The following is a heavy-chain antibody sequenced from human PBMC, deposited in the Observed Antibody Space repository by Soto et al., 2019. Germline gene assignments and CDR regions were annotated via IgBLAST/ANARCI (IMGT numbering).Heavy chain of an antibody. V-gene: IGHV3-21*01. D-gene: IGHD4-4*01. J-gene: IGHJ6*02. CDR1: GFTFSSYS. Sequence: PVGSLRLSCAASGFTFSSYSMNWVRQAPGKGLEWVSSISSSSSYIYYADSVKGRFTISRDNAKNSLYLQMNSLRAEDTAVYYCAATVTYYYYGMDVWGQGTTVTVSS. CDR3: AATVTYYYYGMDV. CDR2: ISSSSSYI.